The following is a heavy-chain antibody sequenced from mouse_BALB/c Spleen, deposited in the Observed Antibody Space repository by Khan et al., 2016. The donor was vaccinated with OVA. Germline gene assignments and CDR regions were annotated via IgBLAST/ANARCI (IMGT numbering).Heavy chain of an antibody. CDR1: GFSLTSYD. CDR3: GRRGNYYGSFYWYFDV. V-gene: IGHV2-9-2*01. Sequence: VELVESGPGLVAPSQSLSITCTVSGFSLTSYDISWIRQPPGKGMEWLGVIWTGGGTNYNSAFMSRLSISKDNSKSQVFLKMNSLQSDDTAIYYCGRRGNYYGSFYWYFDVWGAGTTVTVSS. CDR2: IWTGGGT. J-gene: IGHJ1*01. D-gene: IGHD1-1*01.